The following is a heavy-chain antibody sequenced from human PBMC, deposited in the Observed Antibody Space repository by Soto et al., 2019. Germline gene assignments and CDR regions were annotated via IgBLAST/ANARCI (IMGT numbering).Heavy chain of an antibody. CDR2: MNPNSGNT. D-gene: IGHD3-3*01. Sequence: ASVKVSCKASGYTFTSYDINWVRQATGQGLEWMGWMNPNSGNTGYAQKFQGRVTMTRNTSISTAYMELSSLRSEDTAVYYCARGRDYDFWSGPHYYGMDVWGQGTTVTVSS. CDR1: GYTFTSYD. CDR3: ARGRDYDFWSGPHYYGMDV. V-gene: IGHV1-8*01. J-gene: IGHJ6*02.